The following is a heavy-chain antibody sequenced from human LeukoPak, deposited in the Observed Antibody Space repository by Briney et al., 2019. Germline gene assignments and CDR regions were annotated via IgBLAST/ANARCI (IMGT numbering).Heavy chain of an antibody. V-gene: IGHV1-8*01. CDR2: MNPNSGNT. CDR1: RYTFTNYE. D-gene: IGHD3-3*01. CDR3: ARGPPAGFWCGYSNY. J-gene: IGHJ4*02. Sequence: ASVNVSCKASRYTFTNYEINWVRQATGQGVEWMGWMNPNSGNTDYTQKSQGRVTMTRNTSISTAYMELSSLRSEDTAVYYCARGPPAGFWCGYSNYWGQGTLVTVSS.